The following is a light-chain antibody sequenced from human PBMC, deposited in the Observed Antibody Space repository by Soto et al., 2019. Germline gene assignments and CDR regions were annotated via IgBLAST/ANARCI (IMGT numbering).Light chain of an antibody. CDR1: QDISNF. J-gene: IGKJ4*01. CDR2: AAS. V-gene: IGKV1-27*01. Sequence: DIQMTQSPFSLSAFVGDTVTITCRASQDISNFLAWYQQKPGKVPKLLIYAASTLQSGVPSRFSGSGSGTDFTLSISSLQPEDVATYYCQKCKIAPFTFGGGTKVEMK. CDR3: QKCKIAPFT.